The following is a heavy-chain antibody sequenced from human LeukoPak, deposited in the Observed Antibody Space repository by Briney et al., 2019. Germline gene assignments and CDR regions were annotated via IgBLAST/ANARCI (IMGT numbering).Heavy chain of an antibody. V-gene: IGHV3-48*03. J-gene: IGHJ4*02. CDR3: ARSRGYSYGCAIRLFDY. CDR1: GFTFSSYE. CDR2: ISSSGSTI. D-gene: IGHD5-18*01. Sequence: PGGSLRLSCAASGFTFSSYEMNWVRQAPGKGLEWVSYISSSGSTIYYADSVKGRFTISRDNAKNSLYLQMNSLRAEDTAVYYCARSRGYSYGCAIRLFDYWGQGTLVTVSS.